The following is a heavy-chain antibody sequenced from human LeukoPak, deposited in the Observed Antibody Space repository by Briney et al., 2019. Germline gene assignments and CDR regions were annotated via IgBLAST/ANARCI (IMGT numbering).Heavy chain of an antibody. Sequence: GGSLRLSCAASGFTVSSNYMSWVRQAPGKGLEWVSVIYSGGSTYYADSVKGRFTISRDNSKNTLYLQMNSLRAEDTAVYYCAKEYDILTGYSPIDYWGQGTLVTVSS. CDR3: AKEYDILTGYSPIDY. D-gene: IGHD3-9*01. V-gene: IGHV3-53*01. CDR2: IYSGGST. J-gene: IGHJ4*02. CDR1: GFTVSSNY.